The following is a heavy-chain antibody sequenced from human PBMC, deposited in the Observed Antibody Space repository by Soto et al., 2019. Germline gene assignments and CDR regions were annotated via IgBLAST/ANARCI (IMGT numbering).Heavy chain of an antibody. Sequence: GESLKISCKGSGYSFTSYWIGWVRQMPWKGLEWMGIIYPGDSDTRYSPSFQGQVTISADKSISTAYLQWSSLKASDTAMYYCASSSNYALYYYYGMDVWGQGTTVTVSS. CDR2: IYPGDSDT. J-gene: IGHJ6*02. CDR1: GYSFTSYW. V-gene: IGHV5-51*01. CDR3: ASSSNYALYYYYGMDV. D-gene: IGHD4-4*01.